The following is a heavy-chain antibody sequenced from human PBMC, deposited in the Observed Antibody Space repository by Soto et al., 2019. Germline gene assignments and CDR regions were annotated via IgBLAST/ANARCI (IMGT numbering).Heavy chain of an antibody. CDR3: ARGGWGSFGYYYYGMDV. D-gene: IGHD7-27*01. Sequence: QVQLVQSGAEVKKPGASVKVSCKASGYTFTGYYMHWVRQAPGQGLEWMGWINPNSGGTNYAQKFQGWVTMTRDTSTGTACRGVSRPRSDDTAVYYCARGGWGSFGYYYYGMDVWGQGTTVTVSS. CDR2: INPNSGGT. J-gene: IGHJ6*02. CDR1: GYTFTGYY. V-gene: IGHV1-2*04.